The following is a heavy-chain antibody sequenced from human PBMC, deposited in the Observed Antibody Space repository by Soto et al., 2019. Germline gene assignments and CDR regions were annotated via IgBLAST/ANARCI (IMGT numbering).Heavy chain of an antibody. CDR2: IKPDGSEK. CDR3: ARGDYYDSSGPLSDAFDI. J-gene: IGHJ3*02. V-gene: IGHV3-7*04. CDR1: GFTFSSHW. Sequence: PGGSLRLSCAASGFTFSSHWMSWVRQAPGKGLEWVANIKPDGSEKWYVDSVKGRFTISRDNAKNSLYLQMNSLRAEDTAVYYCARGDYYDSSGPLSDAFDILGQGTMVTVSS. D-gene: IGHD3-22*01.